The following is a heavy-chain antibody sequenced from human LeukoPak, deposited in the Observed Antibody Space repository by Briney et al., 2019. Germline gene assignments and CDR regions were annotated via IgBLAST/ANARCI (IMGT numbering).Heavy chain of an antibody. CDR2: ISYDGSNK. CDR1: GFTFSSYG. J-gene: IGHJ4*02. D-gene: IGHD3-22*01. Sequence: PGGSLRLSCAASGFTFSSYGMHWVRQAPGKGLEWVAVISYDGSNKYCADSVKGRFTISRDNSKNTLYLQMNSLRAEDTAVYYCAKTYYYYDSSGLADYWGQGTLVTVSS. V-gene: IGHV3-30*18. CDR3: AKTYYYYDSSGLADY.